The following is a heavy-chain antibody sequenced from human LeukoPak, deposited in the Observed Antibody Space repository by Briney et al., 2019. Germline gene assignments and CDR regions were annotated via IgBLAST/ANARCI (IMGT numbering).Heavy chain of an antibody. D-gene: IGHD6-13*01. CDR3: ARDFSAAGAFDC. Sequence: SETLSLTCAVYGGSFSGYYWSWIRQPPGKGLEWIGEINHSGSTNYNPSLKSRVTISVDTSKNQFSLKLSSVTAADTAVYYCARDFSAAGAFDCWGQGTLVTVSS. V-gene: IGHV4-34*01. CDR1: GGSFSGYY. CDR2: INHSGST. J-gene: IGHJ4*02.